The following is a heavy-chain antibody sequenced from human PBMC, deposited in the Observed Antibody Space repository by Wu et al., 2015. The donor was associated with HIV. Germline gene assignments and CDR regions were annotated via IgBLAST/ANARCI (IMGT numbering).Heavy chain of an antibody. J-gene: IGHJ6*03. D-gene: IGHD5-24*01. CDR3: ARDRWLQPYYYYMDV. CDR2: IIPIFGTA. V-gene: IGHV1-69*13. Sequence: QVQLVQSGAEVKKPGSSVKVSCKASGGTFSSYAISWVRQAPGQGLEWMGRIIPIFGTANYAQKFQGRVTITADESTSTAYMELRSLRSDDTAVYYCARDRWLQPYYYYMDVWGKGTTVTVSS. CDR1: GGTFSSYA.